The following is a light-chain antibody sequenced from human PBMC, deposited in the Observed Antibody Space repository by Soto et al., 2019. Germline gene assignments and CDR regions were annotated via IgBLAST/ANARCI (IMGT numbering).Light chain of an antibody. CDR2: GVT. CDR1: SSDVGGYNY. V-gene: IGLV2-8*01. Sequence: QSALTQPPSASGSPGQSVTISCTGMSSDVGGYNYVSWYQQHPGKAPKLMIYGVTKRPSGVPDRFSGSKSGNTASLTVSGLQAEDEADYYCSSYAGSNSVLFGGGTKVTVL. J-gene: IGLJ2*01. CDR3: SSYAGSNSVL.